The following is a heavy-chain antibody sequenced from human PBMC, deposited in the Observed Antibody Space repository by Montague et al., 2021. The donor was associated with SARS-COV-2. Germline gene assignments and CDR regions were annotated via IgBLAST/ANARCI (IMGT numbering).Heavy chain of an antibody. V-gene: IGHV4-39*01. CDR3: TRHVDMTWPEPFPGLDY. J-gene: IGHJ4*02. CDR2: VHYSGRP. Sequence: SETLSLTCTVSGGSITSYYWSWIRQPPGKGLEWIGSVHYSGRPYYNPSLKSRVTIYVDTSKNQLSLKLSSVTAADTAVYYCTRHVDMTWPEPFPGLDYWGQGTLVTVSS. CDR1: GGSITSYY. D-gene: IGHD5-24*01.